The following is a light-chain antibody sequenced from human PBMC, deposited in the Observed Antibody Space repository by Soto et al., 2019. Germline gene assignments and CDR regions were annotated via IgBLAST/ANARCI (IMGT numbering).Light chain of an antibody. CDR3: SSYTSIATYI. V-gene: IGLV2-14*03. Sequence: QSALTQPASVSGSPGQSITISCTGTSSDIGLYNHVSWYQQHPGKAPKLIIYDVTVRPSGVSHRFSGSKSGDTASLTISGLQAEDEADYYCSSYTSIATYIFADVTKLTVL. CDR1: SSDIGLYNH. CDR2: DVT. J-gene: IGLJ1*01.